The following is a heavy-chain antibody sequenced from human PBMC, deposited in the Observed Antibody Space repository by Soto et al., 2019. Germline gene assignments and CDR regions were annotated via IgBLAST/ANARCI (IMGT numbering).Heavy chain of an antibody. CDR3: ATVNWPDQYYGMDV. D-gene: IGHD1-1*01. Sequence: QVQLVQSGAEVKRPGSSVKVSCKTSGGTFSSFAFNWVRQAPGQGLEWMGGIVPIFETTNYAQKFQGRVTLTADESTNTSLMELSNPRSEDTAIDYCATVNWPDQYYGMDVWGQGTTVTVS. J-gene: IGHJ6*02. V-gene: IGHV1-69*01. CDR2: IVPIFETT. CDR1: GGTFSSFA.